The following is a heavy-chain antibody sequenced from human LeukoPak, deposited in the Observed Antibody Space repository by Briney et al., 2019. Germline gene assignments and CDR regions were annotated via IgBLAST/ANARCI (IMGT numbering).Heavy chain of an antibody. J-gene: IGHJ4*02. CDR1: GFTVSSNY. CDR2: VYSGGST. CDR3: ARERSDYYGSGSYRRHLDY. D-gene: IGHD3-10*01. V-gene: IGHV3-66*01. Sequence: GGSLRLSCAASGFTVSSNYMSWVRQAPGKGLEWVSVVYSGGSTYYADSVKGRSTISRDNSKNTLYLQMNSLRAEDTAVYYCARERSDYYGSGSYRRHLDYWGQGTLVTVSS.